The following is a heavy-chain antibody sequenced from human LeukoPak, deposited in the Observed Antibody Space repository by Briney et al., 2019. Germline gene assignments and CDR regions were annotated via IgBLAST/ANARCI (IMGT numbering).Heavy chain of an antibody. D-gene: IGHD3-22*01. Sequence: GSLRLSCAASGFTFSSYSMNWVRQAPGKGLEWVSSISSSSSYIYYADSVKGRFTISRDNAKNSLYLQMNSLRAEDTAVYYCARDDSSGYYYIFFDYWGQGTLVTVSS. V-gene: IGHV3-21*01. J-gene: IGHJ4*02. CDR1: GFTFSSYS. CDR2: ISSSSSYI. CDR3: ARDDSSGYYYIFFDY.